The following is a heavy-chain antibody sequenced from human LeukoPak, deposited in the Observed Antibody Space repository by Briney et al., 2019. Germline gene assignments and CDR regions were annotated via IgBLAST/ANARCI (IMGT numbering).Heavy chain of an antibody. CDR2: ISGSGGTT. J-gene: IGHJ4*02. V-gene: IGHV3-23*01. Sequence: PGGSLRLSCAASGFTFSNYAMNWVRQAPGKGLEWVSFISGSGGTTYYADSVKGRFTISRDNSKNTLYLQINSLRADDTAVYYCAKDSGSSSWYPKDYWGQGTLVTVSS. D-gene: IGHD6-13*01. CDR3: AKDSGSSSWYPKDY. CDR1: GFTFSNYA.